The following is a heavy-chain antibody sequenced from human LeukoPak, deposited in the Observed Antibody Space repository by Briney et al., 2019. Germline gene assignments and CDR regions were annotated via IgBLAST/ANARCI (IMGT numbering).Heavy chain of an antibody. Sequence: ASVKVSCKASGYTFTSYYMHWVRQAPGQGLEWMGIINPSGGSTSYAQRFQGRVTMTRDTSTSTVYMELSSLRSEDTAVYYCARDFSWIQLWSWFDPWGQGTLVTVSS. J-gene: IGHJ5*02. CDR2: INPSGGST. V-gene: IGHV1-46*01. D-gene: IGHD5-18*01. CDR1: GYTFTSYY. CDR3: ARDFSWIQLWSWFDP.